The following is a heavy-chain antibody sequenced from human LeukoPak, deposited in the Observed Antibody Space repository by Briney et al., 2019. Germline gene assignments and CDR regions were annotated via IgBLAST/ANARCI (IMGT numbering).Heavy chain of an antibody. CDR2: INHSGST. D-gene: IGHD2-15*01. Sequence: SETLSLTCAVYGGSFSGYYWSWLRQPPGKGLEWIGEINHSGSTNYNPSLKSRVTISVDTSKNQFSLKLSSVTAADTAVYYCARAFKRYCSGGSCRDYWGQGTLVTVSS. CDR1: GGSFSGYY. V-gene: IGHV4-34*01. CDR3: ARAFKRYCSGGSCRDY. J-gene: IGHJ4*02.